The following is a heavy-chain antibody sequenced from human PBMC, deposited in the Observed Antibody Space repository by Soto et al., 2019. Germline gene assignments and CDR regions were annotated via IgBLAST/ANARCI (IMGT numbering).Heavy chain of an antibody. CDR2: IIPIFGTA. V-gene: IGHV1-69*13. J-gene: IGHJ3*02. CDR3: ARGCSCAADAFDI. D-gene: IGHD2-15*01. Sequence: ASVKVSCKASGGTFSSYAISWVRQAPGQGLEWMGGIIPIFGTANYAQKFQGRVTITADESTGTAYMELSSLRSEDTAVYYCARGCSCAADAFDIWGQGTMVTVSS. CDR1: GGTFSSYA.